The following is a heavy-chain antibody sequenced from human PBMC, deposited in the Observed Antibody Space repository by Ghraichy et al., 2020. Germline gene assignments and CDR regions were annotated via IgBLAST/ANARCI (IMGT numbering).Heavy chain of an antibody. D-gene: IGHD3-3*01. Sequence: GESLNISCKGSGYSFTSYWIGWVRQMPGKGLERMGIIYPGDSDTRYSPSFQGQVTISADKSISTAYLQWSSLKASDTAMYYCARTDYDFWSGRTPYGMDVWGQGTTVTVSS. CDR1: GYSFTSYW. CDR2: IYPGDSDT. J-gene: IGHJ6*02. V-gene: IGHV5-51*01. CDR3: ARTDYDFWSGRTPYGMDV.